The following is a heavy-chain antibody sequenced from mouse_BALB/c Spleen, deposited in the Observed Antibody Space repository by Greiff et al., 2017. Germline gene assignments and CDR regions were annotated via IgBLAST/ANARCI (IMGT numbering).Heavy chain of an antibody. CDR1: GYTFTDYA. V-gene: IGHV1S137*01. J-gene: IGHJ4*01. CDR3: ARGWGNSLYYAMDY. D-gene: IGHD2-1*01. CDR2: ISTYYGDA. Sequence: QVQLKESGAELVRPGVSVKISCKGSGYTFTDYAMHWVKQSHAKSLEWIGVISTYYGDASYNQKFKGKATMTVDKSSSTAYMELARLTSEDSAIYYCARGWGNSLYYAMDYWGQGTSVTVSS.